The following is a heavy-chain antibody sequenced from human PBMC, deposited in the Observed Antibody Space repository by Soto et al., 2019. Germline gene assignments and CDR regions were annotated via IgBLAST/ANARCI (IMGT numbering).Heavy chain of an antibody. CDR2: MGYNGFT. CDR3: ARQGFGELHGLVDV. CDR1: GGPMNNYY. D-gene: IGHD3-10*01. J-gene: IGHJ6*02. Sequence: QVQLQESGSGLVKPSETLSLTCTISGGPMNNYYCSWFRQPRGQGLEWIGYMGYNGFTRYNPSLRSRVASSLDAAQNQFSLTLSPVTAADTALYYCARQGFGELHGLVDVWGQGITVTVSS. V-gene: IGHV4-59*08.